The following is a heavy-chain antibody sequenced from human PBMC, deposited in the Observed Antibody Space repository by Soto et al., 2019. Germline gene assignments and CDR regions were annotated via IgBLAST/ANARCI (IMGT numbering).Heavy chain of an antibody. Sequence: GGSLRLSCAASGFTFSGSAMHWVRQASGKGLEWVGRIRSKANSYATAYAASVKGRFTISRDDSKNTAYLQMNSLKTEDTAVYYCTRHGYSGNYPFDYWGQGTLVTVSS. V-gene: IGHV3-73*01. J-gene: IGHJ4*02. CDR2: IRSKANSYAT. D-gene: IGHD1-26*01. CDR1: GFTFSGSA. CDR3: TRHGYSGNYPFDY.